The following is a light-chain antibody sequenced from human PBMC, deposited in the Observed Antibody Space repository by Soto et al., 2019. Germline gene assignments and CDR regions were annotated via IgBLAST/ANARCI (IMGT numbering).Light chain of an antibody. CDR2: GAS. Sequence: EIVMTQSPATLSVSPGERATLSCRASQSVGSKLAWYQQKPGQPPRLLIYGASTRATGIPARFSGGGSGTGLTLTISSLQYEDFAGYYCQQYNEWPPWTFGQGTKVEIK. V-gene: IGKV3-15*01. J-gene: IGKJ1*01. CDR3: QQYNEWPPWT. CDR1: QSVGSK.